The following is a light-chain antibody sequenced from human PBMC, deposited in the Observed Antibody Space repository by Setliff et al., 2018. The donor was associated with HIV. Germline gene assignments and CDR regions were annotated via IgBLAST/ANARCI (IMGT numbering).Light chain of an antibody. Sequence: QSALTQPASVSGSPGQSITISCTGTSSDVGGYNYVSWYQQYPGKAPKLMIYEVSNRPSGVSNRFSGSKSGNTASLTISGLQAEDEADYYCSSYTSSSTPYVFGIGTRSPS. CDR2: EVS. CDR1: SSDVGGYNY. CDR3: SSYTSSSTPYV. J-gene: IGLJ1*01. V-gene: IGLV2-14*01.